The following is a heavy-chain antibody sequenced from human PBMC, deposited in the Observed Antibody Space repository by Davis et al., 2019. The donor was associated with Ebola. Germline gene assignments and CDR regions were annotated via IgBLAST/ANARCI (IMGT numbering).Heavy chain of an antibody. Sequence: SETLSLTCTVSGGSFSSYYWSWIRQPPGKGLEWIGYIYYSGSTNYNPSPMSRVTISVDTSKNQFSLKLSSVTAADTAVYYCARGPITMVRGSVIGYYYGMDVWGQGTTVTVSS. CDR3: ARGPITMVRGSVIGYYYGMDV. V-gene: IGHV4-59*01. CDR1: GGSFSSYY. D-gene: IGHD3-10*01. CDR2: IYYSGST. J-gene: IGHJ6*02.